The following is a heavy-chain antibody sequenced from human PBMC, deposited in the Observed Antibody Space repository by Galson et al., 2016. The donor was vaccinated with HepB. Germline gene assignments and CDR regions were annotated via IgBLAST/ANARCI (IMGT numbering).Heavy chain of an antibody. CDR2: INPSGGST. J-gene: IGHJ5*02. V-gene: IGHV1-46*03. D-gene: IGHD3-22*01. CDR1: GYTFTSYA. CDR3: AIVLLSGYFPS. Sequence: SVKVSCKASGYTFTSYAMHWVRQAPGQGLEWMGIINPSGGSTTYAQKFQGRVTMTRDTSTSTVYMELSSLRSEDTAVYYCAIVLLSGYFPSWGQGTLVTVSS.